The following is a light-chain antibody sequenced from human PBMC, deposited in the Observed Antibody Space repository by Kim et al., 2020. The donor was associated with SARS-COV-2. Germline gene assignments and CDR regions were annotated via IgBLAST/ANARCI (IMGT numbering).Light chain of an antibody. CDR3: QQYYSYPRT. Sequence: AIRMTQSPSSFSASTGDRVTITCRASQGISSYLAWYQQKPGKAPKLLIYAASTLQSGVPSRFSGSRSGTDFTLTISCLQSEDFATYYCQQYYSYPRTFGQGTKLEI. J-gene: IGKJ2*01. V-gene: IGKV1-8*01. CDR1: QGISSY. CDR2: AAS.